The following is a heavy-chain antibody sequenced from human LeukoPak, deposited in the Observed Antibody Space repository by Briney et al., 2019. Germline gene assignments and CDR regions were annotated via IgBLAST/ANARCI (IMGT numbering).Heavy chain of an antibody. Sequence: SETLSLTCTVSGGSISSGGHSWSWIRQHPGKGLEWIGYIYYSGSTYYNPSLKSRVTISVDTSKNQFSLKLSSVTAADTAVYYCARERRITMTPNRFDPWGQGTLVTVSS. V-gene: IGHV4-31*03. D-gene: IGHD3-22*01. CDR1: GGSISSGGHS. J-gene: IGHJ5*02. CDR2: IYYSGST. CDR3: ARERRITMTPNRFDP.